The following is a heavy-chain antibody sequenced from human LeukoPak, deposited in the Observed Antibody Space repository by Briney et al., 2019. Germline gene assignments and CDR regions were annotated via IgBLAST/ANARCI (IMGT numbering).Heavy chain of an antibody. CDR3: VKSRDGHNSFDY. Sequence: GGSLRLSCAASGFTFSRYAMSWVRQAPGKGLEWVSGISGSGGTTYYADSVKGRFTISKDKSKNTLYLQMNSLRTEDTALDYCVKSRDGHNSFDYWGQGTLVTVSS. CDR1: GFTFSRYA. D-gene: IGHD5-24*01. CDR2: ISGSGGTT. V-gene: IGHV3-23*01. J-gene: IGHJ4*02.